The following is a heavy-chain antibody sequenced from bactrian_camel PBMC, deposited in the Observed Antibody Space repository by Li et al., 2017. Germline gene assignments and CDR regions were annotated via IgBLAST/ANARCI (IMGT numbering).Heavy chain of an antibody. D-gene: IGHD6*01. Sequence: HVQLVESGGGSVQSGGSLKLSCAASGYIYSSYCVGWFRQAPGKEREEVGTIDNDGSTIYPDFVKGRFTLSRDNVKNTVYLQMGSLKPEDTATYYCATGPCDEVLAGIPRYWGQGTQVTVS. V-gene: IGHV3S53*01. CDR3: ATGPCDEVLAGIPRY. CDR2: IDNDGST. J-gene: IGHJ4*01. CDR1: GYIYSSYC.